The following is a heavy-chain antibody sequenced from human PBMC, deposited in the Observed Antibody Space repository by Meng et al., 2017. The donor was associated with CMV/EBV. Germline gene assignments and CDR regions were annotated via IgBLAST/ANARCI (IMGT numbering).Heavy chain of an antibody. Sequence: SGYTFNSYGISWVRQAPGQGLEWMGWISAYNGNTNYAQKLQGRVTMTTDTSTSTAYMELRSLRSDDTAVYYCARSPPGAILYYFDYWGQGTLVTVSS. CDR1: GYTFNSYG. CDR3: ARSPPGAILYYFDY. J-gene: IGHJ4*02. V-gene: IGHV1-18*01. D-gene: IGHD3-10*01. CDR2: ISAYNGNT.